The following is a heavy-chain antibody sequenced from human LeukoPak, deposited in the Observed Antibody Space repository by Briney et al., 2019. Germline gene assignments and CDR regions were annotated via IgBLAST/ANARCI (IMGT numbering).Heavy chain of an antibody. CDR2: IIPILGIA. D-gene: IGHD1-26*01. CDR3: ARDRGELPPGAAFDI. J-gene: IGHJ3*02. Sequence: GASVKVSCKASGGTFSSYAISWVRQAPGQGLEWMGRIIPILGIANYAQKFQGRVTITADKSTSTAYMELSSLRSEDTAVYYCARDRGELPPGAAFDIWGQGTMVTVSS. V-gene: IGHV1-69*04. CDR1: GGTFSSYA.